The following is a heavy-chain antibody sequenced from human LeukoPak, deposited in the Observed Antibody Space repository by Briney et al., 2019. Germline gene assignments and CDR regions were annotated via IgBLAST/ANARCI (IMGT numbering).Heavy chain of an antibody. D-gene: IGHD1-26*01. J-gene: IGHJ4*02. CDR2: ISDTGDST. CDR1: GFTFSSYA. V-gene: IGHV3-23*01. Sequence: PGGSLRLSCAASGFTFSSYAMSWVRQAPGKGLEWVSSISDTGDSTYYADSVKGRFTISRDNSKNTLYLQMNSLRAEDTAVYFCAAGWYSGSTEYWGQGTLVTVSS. CDR3: AAGWYSGSTEY.